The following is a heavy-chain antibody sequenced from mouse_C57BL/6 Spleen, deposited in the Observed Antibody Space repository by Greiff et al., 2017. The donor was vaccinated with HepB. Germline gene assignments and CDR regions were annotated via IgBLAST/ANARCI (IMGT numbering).Heavy chain of an antibody. CDR2: INPNNGGT. Sequence: EVQLVESGPELVKPGASVKIPCKASGYTFTDYNMDWVKQSHGKSLEWIGDINPNNGGTIYNQKFKGKAALTVDKSSSTAYMELRSLTSEDTAVYYCARGPSWLLRAYWYFDVWGTGTTVTVSS. CDR3: ARGPSWLLRAYWYFDV. J-gene: IGHJ1*03. CDR1: GYTFTDYN. V-gene: IGHV1-18*01. D-gene: IGHD2-3*01.